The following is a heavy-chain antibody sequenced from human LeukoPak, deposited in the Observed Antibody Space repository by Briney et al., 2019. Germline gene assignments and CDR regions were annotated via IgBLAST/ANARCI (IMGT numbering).Heavy chain of an antibody. CDR1: GFTFSSYW. J-gene: IGHJ6*03. Sequence: GGFLRLSCAASGFTFSSYWMSWVRQAPGKGLEWVANIKQDGSEKYYVDSVKGRFTISRDNAKNSLYLQMNSLRAEDTAVYYCARDGGGSSWYVPYYYYYYYMDVWGKGTTVTVSS. CDR3: ARDGGGSSWYVPYYYYYYYMDV. V-gene: IGHV3-7*01. D-gene: IGHD6-13*01. CDR2: IKQDGSEK.